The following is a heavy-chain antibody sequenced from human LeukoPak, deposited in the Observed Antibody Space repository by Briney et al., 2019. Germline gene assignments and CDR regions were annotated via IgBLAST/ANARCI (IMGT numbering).Heavy chain of an antibody. D-gene: IGHD6-19*01. Sequence: SETLSLTRTVSGGSIRRYYWSCIRQPPGKGLEWSGYIYYSGSTNYNPSLTSRVTISVDTSKSQFSLKLSSVTAADTAVYYCASSMVAGYLDYWGQGTLVTVSS. CDR3: ASSMVAGYLDY. CDR2: IYYSGST. J-gene: IGHJ4*02. V-gene: IGHV4-59*01. CDR1: GGSIRRYY.